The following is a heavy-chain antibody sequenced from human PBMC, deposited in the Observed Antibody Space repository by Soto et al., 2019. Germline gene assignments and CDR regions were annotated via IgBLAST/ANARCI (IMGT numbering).Heavy chain of an antibody. D-gene: IGHD5-12*01. J-gene: IGHJ6*02. V-gene: IGHV3-48*01. CDR2: ISSSSSTI. CDR3: ARADSGYAHGYYYYGMDV. CDR1: GFTFSSYS. Sequence: GWSLRLSCAASGFTFSSYSMNWVRQAPGKGLEWVSYISSSSSTIYYADSVKGRFTISRDNAKNSLYLQMNSLRAEDTAVYYCARADSGYAHGYYYYGMDVWGQGTTVTVS.